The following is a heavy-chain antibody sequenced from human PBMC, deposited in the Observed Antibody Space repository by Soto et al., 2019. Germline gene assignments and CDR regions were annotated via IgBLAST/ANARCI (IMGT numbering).Heavy chain of an antibody. CDR2: IWYDGSNK. V-gene: IGHV3-33*01. CDR3: ARDKPYDSSGYYPDY. J-gene: IGHJ4*02. Sequence: GGSLRLSCAASGFTFSSYGMHWVRQAPGKGLEWVAVIWYDGSNKYYADSVKGRFTISRDNSKNTLYLQMNSLRAEDTAVYYCARDKPYDSSGYYPDYWGQGTLVTVSS. CDR1: GFTFSSYG. D-gene: IGHD3-22*01.